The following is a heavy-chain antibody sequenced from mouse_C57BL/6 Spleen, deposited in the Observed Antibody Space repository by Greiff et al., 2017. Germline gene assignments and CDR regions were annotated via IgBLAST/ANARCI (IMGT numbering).Heavy chain of an antibody. D-gene: IGHD1-1*01. J-gene: IGHJ2*01. Sequence: VQLQQPGAELVKPGASVKMSCKASGYTFTSYWITWVKQRPGQGLEWIGDIYPGSGSTNYNEKFKSKATLTVDTSSSTAYMQLSSLISEDSAVYYCARVITTVVAFDYWGQGTTLTVSS. CDR3: ARVITTVVAFDY. CDR1: GYTFTSYW. V-gene: IGHV1-55*01. CDR2: IYPGSGST.